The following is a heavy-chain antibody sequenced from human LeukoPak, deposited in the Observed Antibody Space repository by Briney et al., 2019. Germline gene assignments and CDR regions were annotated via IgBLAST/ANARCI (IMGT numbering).Heavy chain of an antibody. Sequence: ASVKVSCKASGYTFTDYYIHWVRQAPGQGLEWMGWINPNSGGTNSAQKFQGRVTMTRDTSISTAYMELNRLRSDDTAVYYCARRAGAYSHPYDYWGQGTLVTVSS. V-gene: IGHV1-2*02. CDR2: INPNSGGT. CDR1: GYTFTDYY. J-gene: IGHJ4*02. D-gene: IGHD4/OR15-4a*01. CDR3: ARRAGAYSHPYDY.